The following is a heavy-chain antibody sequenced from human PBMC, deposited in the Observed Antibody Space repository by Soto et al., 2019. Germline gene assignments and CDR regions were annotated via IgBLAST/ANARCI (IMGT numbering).Heavy chain of an antibody. Sequence: QVQLQQWGAGLLKPSETLSLTCAVYGGSFSGYYWSWIRQPPGKGLEWIGEINHSGSTNYNPSLRSRVIISVDTSQDQLALKLSSVTAADTAVYYCARGKRITMIVGGNWFDPWGQGTLVTVSS. V-gene: IGHV4-34*01. CDR1: GGSFSGYY. CDR2: INHSGST. CDR3: ARGKRITMIVGGNWFDP. J-gene: IGHJ5*02. D-gene: IGHD3-22*01.